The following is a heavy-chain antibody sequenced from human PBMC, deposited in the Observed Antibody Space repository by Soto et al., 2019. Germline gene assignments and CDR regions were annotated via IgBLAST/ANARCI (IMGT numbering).Heavy chain of an antibody. D-gene: IGHD1-26*01. CDR1: GFTFSMYV. Sequence: ESGGGVVQPGRSLRLSCAASGFTFSMYVMHWVRQAPGKGLEGVAVMAYDGNREYYGDSVKGRFFVSRDNSKNTLYLQMNSLRPEDTAVYYCARVGGSFYGSWDSWGQGALVTVSS. CDR3: ARVGGSFYGSWDS. V-gene: IGHV3-30-3*01. CDR2: MAYDGNRE. J-gene: IGHJ4*02.